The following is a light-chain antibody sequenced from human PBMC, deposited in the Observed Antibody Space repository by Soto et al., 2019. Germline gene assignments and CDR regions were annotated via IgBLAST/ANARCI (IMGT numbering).Light chain of an antibody. CDR1: QTITTY. V-gene: IGKV1-39*01. J-gene: IGKJ1*01. CDR2: GAS. Sequence: DIQMTQSPSSLSASVGDRVIITCRASQTITTYLNWYQQKPGKAPQLLIYGASTLQSGVPSRFTGSGSGTDFTLTSSSLQPEDFATYHCQQAHSTPWTFGQVTKVEIK. CDR3: QQAHSTPWT.